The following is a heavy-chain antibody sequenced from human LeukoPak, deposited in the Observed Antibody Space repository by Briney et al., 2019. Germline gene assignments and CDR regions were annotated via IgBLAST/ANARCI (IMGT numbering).Heavy chain of an antibody. V-gene: IGHV1-2*02. CDR3: ARETNGRDAFDI. D-gene: IGHD2-8*01. Sequence: VSVKVSCKASGYTFTGYYMHWVRQAPGQGLEWMGWINPNSGGTNYAQKFQGRVTMTRDTSISTAYMELSRLRSDDTAVYYCARETNGRDAFDIWGQGTMVTVSS. CDR2: INPNSGGT. CDR1: GYTFTGYY. J-gene: IGHJ3*02.